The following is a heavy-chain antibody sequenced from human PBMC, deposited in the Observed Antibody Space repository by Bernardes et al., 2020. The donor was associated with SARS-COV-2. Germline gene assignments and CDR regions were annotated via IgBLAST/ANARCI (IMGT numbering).Heavy chain of an antibody. Sequence: SETLSLTCAVYGGSFTGYYWSWIRQSPEKGLEWFGEITHSGSTKYNPSLKSRVTISADSSKNQFSLKVASATAADTAVYYCARGPPGYYDSSGPDAFDIWGQGTVVTVSS. CDR2: ITHSGST. CDR3: ARGPPGYYDSSGPDAFDI. J-gene: IGHJ3*02. V-gene: IGHV4-34*01. CDR1: GGSFTGYY. D-gene: IGHD3-22*01.